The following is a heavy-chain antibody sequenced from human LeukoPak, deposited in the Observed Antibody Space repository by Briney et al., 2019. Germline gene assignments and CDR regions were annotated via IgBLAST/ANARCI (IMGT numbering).Heavy chain of an antibody. CDR3: ARERTTIVSGTTIGAY. J-gene: IGHJ4*02. Sequence: GESLRLSCAFTFTTYWLGWVRQPPGKGLEWISYITGSGDTIYYADSVKGRFTISRDNAKNSLFLQMNSLTADDTAVYYCARERTTIVSGTTIGAYWGQGTLVTVSS. V-gene: IGHV3-48*04. CDR2: ITGSGDTI. CDR1: TFTTYW. D-gene: IGHD2/OR15-2a*01.